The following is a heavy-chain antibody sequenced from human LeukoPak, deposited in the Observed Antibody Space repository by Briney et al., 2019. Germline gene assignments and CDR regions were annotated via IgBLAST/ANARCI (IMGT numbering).Heavy chain of an antibody. CDR2: NYLGDSDN. V-gene: IGHV5-51*01. CDR1: GYLFTSYW. J-gene: IGHJ5*02. CDR3: ARRKDSGSGSYYSGWFDP. Sequence: GESLNISCQGSGYLFTSYWIGWVRQMPGKGLEWMGINYLGDSDNRYRPSFQGQVTISADKLITTAYLQWSSLKASDTAMYYCARRKDSGSGSYYSGWFDPWGQGTLVTVSS. D-gene: IGHD3-10*01.